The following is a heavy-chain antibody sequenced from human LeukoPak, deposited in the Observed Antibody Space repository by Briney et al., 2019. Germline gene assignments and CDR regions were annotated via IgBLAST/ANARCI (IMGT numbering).Heavy chain of an antibody. V-gene: IGHV6-1*01. CDR2: TYYRSNLYN. CDR3: ARDWGITSFDY. J-gene: IGHJ4*02. D-gene: IGHD3-10*01. Sequence: SQTLSLTCAISGDSVSSNSAAWHWIRQSRSRGLEWLVRTYYRSNLYNDYAVAVKSRITINPHTSKNQFSLQLNSVTPEDTAVYYCARDWGITSFDYWGQGTLVTVSS. CDR1: GDSVSSNSAA.